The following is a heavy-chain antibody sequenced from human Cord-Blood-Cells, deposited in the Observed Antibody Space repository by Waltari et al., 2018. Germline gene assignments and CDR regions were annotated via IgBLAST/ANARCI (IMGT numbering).Heavy chain of an antibody. Sequence: EVQLVESGGGLVKPGGSLRLSCAASGFTFSRYSMNWVRQAPGKGLEWVSSISSSSSYIYYADSVKGRFTISRDNAKNSLYLQMNSLRAEDTAVYYCARGGGSGYYFDYWGQGTLVTVSS. CDR2: ISSSSSYI. D-gene: IGHD3-22*01. CDR1: GFTFSRYS. V-gene: IGHV3-21*01. CDR3: ARGGGSGYYFDY. J-gene: IGHJ4*02.